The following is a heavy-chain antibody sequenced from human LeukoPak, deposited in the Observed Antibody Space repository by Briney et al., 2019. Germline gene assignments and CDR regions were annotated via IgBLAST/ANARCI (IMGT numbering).Heavy chain of an antibody. CDR2: FDPEDGET. D-gene: IGHD3-3*01. V-gene: IGHV1-24*01. CDR3: ATAFWSGYYRDY. J-gene: IGHJ4*02. Sequence: GASVKVSCKASGYTFTGYYMHWVRQAPGQGLEWMGGFDPEDGETIYAQKFQGRVTMTEDTSTDTAYMELSSLRSEDTAVYYCATAFWSGYYRDYWGQGTLVTVSS. CDR1: GYTFTGYY.